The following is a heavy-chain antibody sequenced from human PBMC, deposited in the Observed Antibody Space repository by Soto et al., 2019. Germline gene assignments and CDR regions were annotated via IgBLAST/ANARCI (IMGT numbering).Heavy chain of an antibody. CDR1: GFTFSSYS. CDR2: ISSSSSYI. CDR3: ARDAPIAAPMIYYYYGMDV. V-gene: IGHV3-21*01. Sequence: EVQLVESGGGLVKPGGSLRLSCAASGFTFSSYSMNWVRQAPGKGLEWVSSISSSSSYIYYADSVKGRFTISRDNAKNSLYLQMNSLRAEDTAVYYCARDAPIAAPMIYYYYGMDVWGQGTTVTVSS. D-gene: IGHD6-13*01. J-gene: IGHJ6*02.